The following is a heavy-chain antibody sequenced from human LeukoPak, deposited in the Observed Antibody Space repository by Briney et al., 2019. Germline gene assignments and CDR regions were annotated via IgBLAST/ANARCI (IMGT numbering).Heavy chain of an antibody. V-gene: IGHV1-2*02. CDR3: ARDLGILTGFYRY. D-gene: IGHD3-9*01. CDR1: GYTFAGYY. Sequence: ASVKVSCKASGYTFAGYYMHWVRQAPGQGLEWMGWINPNSGGTNYAQKFQGRVTMTRDTSISTAYMELSRLRSDDTAVYYCARDLGILTGFYRYWGQGTLVTVSS. CDR2: INPNSGGT. J-gene: IGHJ4*02.